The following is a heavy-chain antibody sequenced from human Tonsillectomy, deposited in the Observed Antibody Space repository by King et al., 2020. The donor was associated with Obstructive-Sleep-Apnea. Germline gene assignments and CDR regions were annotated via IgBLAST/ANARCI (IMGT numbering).Heavy chain of an antibody. CDR2: ISYDGSNK. CDR1: GFTFSSYA. Sequence: VQLVESGGGVVQPGRSLRLSCAASGFTFSSYAMHWVRQAPGKGLEGVAVISYDGSNKYYADSVKGRFTISRDNSKNTLYLQMNSLSAEATAVYYCARIAGAGDTYYYYGMDVWGQGTTVTVSS. J-gene: IGHJ6*02. D-gene: IGHD6-19*01. V-gene: IGHV3-30-3*01. CDR3: ARIAGAGDTYYYYGMDV.